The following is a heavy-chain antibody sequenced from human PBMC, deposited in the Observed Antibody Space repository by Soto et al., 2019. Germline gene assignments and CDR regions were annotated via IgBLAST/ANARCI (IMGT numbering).Heavy chain of an antibody. D-gene: IGHD6-19*01. CDR2: IYPGDSDI. V-gene: IGHV5-51*01. CDR3: ARQPSNGQWYV. CDR1: GYTFTNYW. J-gene: IGHJ6*02. Sequence: GESLKISCKGSGYTFTNYWIGWVRQMPGKGLEWMAIIYPGDSDIRYNPSFQGQVTISADKSISTAYLQWNSLKASETAIYYCARQPSNGQWYVWGPGTTVTVSS.